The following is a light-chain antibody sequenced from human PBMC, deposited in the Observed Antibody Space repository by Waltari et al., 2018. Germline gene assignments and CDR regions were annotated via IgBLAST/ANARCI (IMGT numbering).Light chain of an antibody. Sequence: EIVLTQSPGTLSLSPGERATLSCRASQSVSSSNLAWFQQKPGQAPRLLIYAASSRATGIPDRFSGSGSVTDFTLTISRLEPEDFAVYSCQEDGSSPSWTFGQGTKVEIK. CDR1: QSVSSSN. CDR3: QEDGSSPSWT. J-gene: IGKJ1*01. V-gene: IGKV3-20*01. CDR2: AAS.